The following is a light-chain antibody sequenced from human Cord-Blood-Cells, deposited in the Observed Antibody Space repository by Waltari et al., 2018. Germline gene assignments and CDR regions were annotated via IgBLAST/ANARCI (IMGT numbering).Light chain of an antibody. J-gene: IGKJ4*01. CDR1: QSLLHSNGYNY. CDR3: MQALQTLT. V-gene: IGKV2-28*01. CDR2: LGS. Sequence: DVVMTQSPLFLLVTPGEPASISCRSSQSLLHSNGYNYLDWYLQKPGQSPQLLIYLGSNRASGVPDRFSGSGSGTDFTLKISRVEAEDVGVDYCMQALQTLTFGGGTKVEIK.